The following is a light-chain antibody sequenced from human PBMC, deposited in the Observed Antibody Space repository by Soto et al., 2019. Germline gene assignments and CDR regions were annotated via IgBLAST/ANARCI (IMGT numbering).Light chain of an antibody. J-gene: IGLJ3*02. CDR3: SSYVGNNNLV. CDR2: EVS. CDR1: SSDIGNYDF. Sequence: QSALTQPASVSGSPGQSITISCTGTSSDIGNYDFVSWYQQVPGTAPKAMIYEVSSRPSGVPDRFSGSKSGKTASLTVSGLQADDEADYYCSSYVGNNNLVFGGGTKLTVL. V-gene: IGLV2-8*01.